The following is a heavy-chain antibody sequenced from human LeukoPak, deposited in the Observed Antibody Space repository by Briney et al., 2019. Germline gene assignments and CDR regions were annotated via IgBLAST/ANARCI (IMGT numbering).Heavy chain of an antibody. D-gene: IGHD3-3*01. V-gene: IGHV4-61*02. CDR3: ARADFWSGYYNFDY. J-gene: IGHJ4*02. Sequence: SETLSLTCSVSGGSITSGYYYWSWIRQSPEKGLEWIGRMYRTGTTNYNPSLKSRVTMSRDTSKNQFSLNLSSVTAADTAVYYCARADFWSGYYNFDYWGQGTLVTVSS. CDR2: MYRTGTT. CDR1: GGSITSGYYY.